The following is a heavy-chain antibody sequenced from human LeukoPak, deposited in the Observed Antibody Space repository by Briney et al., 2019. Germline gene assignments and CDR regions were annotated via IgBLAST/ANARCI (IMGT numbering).Heavy chain of an antibody. V-gene: IGHV4-34*01. CDR3: ARGRYYYGSGSYPRYYYYYYMDV. Sequence: SETLSLTCAVYGGSFSGYYWSWIRQPPGKGLEWIGEINHSGSTNYNPSLKSRVTISVGTSKNQFSLKLCSVTAADTAVYYCARGRYYYGSGSYPRYYYYYYMDVWGKGTTVTVSS. CDR2: INHSGST. J-gene: IGHJ6*03. CDR1: GGSFSGYY. D-gene: IGHD3-10*01.